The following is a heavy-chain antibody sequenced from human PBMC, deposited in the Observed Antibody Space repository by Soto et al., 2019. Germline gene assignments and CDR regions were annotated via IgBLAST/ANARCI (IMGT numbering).Heavy chain of an antibody. V-gene: IGHV3-33*01. D-gene: IGHD1-26*01. Sequence: VQLVESGGGVVQPGRSLRLSCAASGFTFRTYGMYWVRQAPGKGLEWVGVIWYDASNKYYADSVKGRFTISRDNSENTLYLQMNSLRAEDTAVYYCARGRVDGGELDLWGQGTRVTVSS. CDR1: GFTFRTYG. CDR3: ARGRVDGGELDL. CDR2: IWYDASNK. J-gene: IGHJ4*02.